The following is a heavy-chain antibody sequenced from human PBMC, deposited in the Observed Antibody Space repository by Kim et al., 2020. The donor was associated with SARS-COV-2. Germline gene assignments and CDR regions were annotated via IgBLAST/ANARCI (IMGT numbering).Heavy chain of an antibody. J-gene: IGHJ4*02. CDR2: INPNTGAT. V-gene: IGHV1-2*02. D-gene: IGHD1-1*01. Sequence: ASVKVSCKTSGYTFTGNYIHWVRQDPGQGLQCMGWINPNTGATNYVQKFQGRVTLTSDTSMSIAYMELNSLTSDDTAMYYCARVPSGLGTTTDWGQGTLV. CDR1: GYTFTGNY. CDR3: ARVPSGLGTTTD.